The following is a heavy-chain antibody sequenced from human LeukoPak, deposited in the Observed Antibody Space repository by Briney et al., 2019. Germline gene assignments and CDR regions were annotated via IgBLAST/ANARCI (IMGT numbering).Heavy chain of an antibody. D-gene: IGHD6-19*01. J-gene: IGHJ4*02. CDR1: GYTFTGYY. Sequence: LAASVKVSCKASGYTFTGYYMHWVRQAPGQGLEWMGWINPNSGGTNYAQKFQGRVTMTRDTSISTAYMELSRLRSDDTAVYYCARSLVGSGRPDYWGQGTLVTVSS. V-gene: IGHV1-2*03. CDR3: ARSLVGSGRPDY. CDR2: INPNSGGT.